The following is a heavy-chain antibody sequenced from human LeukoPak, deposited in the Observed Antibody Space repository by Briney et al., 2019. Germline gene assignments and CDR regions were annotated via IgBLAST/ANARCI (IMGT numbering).Heavy chain of an antibody. J-gene: IGHJ4*02. CDR3: ARQLGYCSGGSCYSDNY. D-gene: IGHD2-15*01. V-gene: IGHV3-21*01. CDR1: GFTFSSYG. Sequence: PGGSLRLSCAASGFTFSSYGMSWVRQAPGKGLEWVSGISGSGGATYYADSVKGRFTISRDNAKNSLYLQMNSLRAEDTAVYYCARQLGYCSGGSCYSDNYWGQGTLVTVSS. CDR2: ISGSGGAT.